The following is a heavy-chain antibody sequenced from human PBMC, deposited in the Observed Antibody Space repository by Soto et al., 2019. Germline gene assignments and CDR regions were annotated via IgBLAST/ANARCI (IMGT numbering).Heavy chain of an antibody. CDR3: ARGTGVQWLPARWFDP. CDR1: GYTFSSNG. V-gene: IGHV1-18*01. CDR2: ISAYNGNS. D-gene: IGHD6-19*01. J-gene: IGHJ5*02. Sequence: QVQLVQSGAEVKKPGASVKVSCKASGYTFSSNGISWVRQAPGQGLEWMGWISAYNGNSNYAQKLQGRVTMTTDTSTSTAYMELRSLRSDDTAVYYCARGTGVQWLPARWFDPWGQGTLVTVSS.